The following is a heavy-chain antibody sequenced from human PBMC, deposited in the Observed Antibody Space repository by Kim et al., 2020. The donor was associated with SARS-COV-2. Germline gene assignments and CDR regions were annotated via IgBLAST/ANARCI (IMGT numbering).Heavy chain of an antibody. V-gene: IGHV4-39*07. J-gene: IGHJ4*02. CDR3: ASVNYDRYYFDY. Sequence: SETLSLTCTVSGGSISSSSYYWGWIRQPPGKGLEWIGSIYYSGGTYYNPSLKSRVTISVDTSKNQFSLKLSSVTAADTAVYYCASVNYDRYYFDYWGQGTLVTVSS. D-gene: IGHD3-22*01. CDR1: GGSISSSSYY. CDR2: IYYSGGT.